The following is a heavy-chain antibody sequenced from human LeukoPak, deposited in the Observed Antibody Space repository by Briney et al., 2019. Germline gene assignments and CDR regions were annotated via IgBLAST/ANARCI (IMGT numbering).Heavy chain of an antibody. CDR3: ARDRCSGGSCLNWFDP. V-gene: IGHV3-21*01. D-gene: IGHD2-15*01. Sequence: GGSLRLSCAASGFTFSSYSMNWVRQAPGKGLEWVSSISSSSSYIYYADSVKGRFTISRDNAKNSLYLQMNSLRAEDTAVYYCARDRCSGGSCLNWFDPWGQGTLVTVSS. CDR2: ISSSSSYI. CDR1: GFTFSSYS. J-gene: IGHJ5*02.